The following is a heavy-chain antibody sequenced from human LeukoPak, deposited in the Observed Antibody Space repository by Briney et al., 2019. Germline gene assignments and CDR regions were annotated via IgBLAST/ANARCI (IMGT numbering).Heavy chain of an antibody. Sequence: ASVNVSCKASGYTFTGYYVHWVRQAPGQGLEWMGWINPNSGGTNYAQKFQGRVTMTRDTSISTAYMELSRLRSDDTAVYYCARDRVATIPPNWFDPWGQGTLVTVSS. D-gene: IGHD5-12*01. CDR3: ARDRVATIPPNWFDP. CDR1: GYTFTGYY. V-gene: IGHV1-2*02. J-gene: IGHJ5*02. CDR2: INPNSGGT.